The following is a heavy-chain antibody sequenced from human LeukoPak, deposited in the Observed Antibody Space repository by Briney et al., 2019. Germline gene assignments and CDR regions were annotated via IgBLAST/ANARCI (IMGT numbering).Heavy chain of an antibody. Sequence: PSETLSLTCTVSGDSISSYSWSLIRQPPGKGLEWIAYIYYSGSTYYNPSLKSRVSISVDTSKNQFSLKLSSVTAADTAVYYCARGDSSSWSFRIWGQGTLVTVSS. V-gene: IGHV4-59*06. CDR3: ARGDSSSWSFRI. J-gene: IGHJ4*02. CDR1: GDSISSYS. CDR2: IYYSGST. D-gene: IGHD6-13*01.